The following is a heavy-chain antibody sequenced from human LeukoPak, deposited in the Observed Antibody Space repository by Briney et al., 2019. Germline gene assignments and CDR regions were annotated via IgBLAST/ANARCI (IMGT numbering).Heavy chain of an antibody. V-gene: IGHV4-34*01. CDR3: ARFADYYDSSGYPFDY. J-gene: IGHJ4*02. CDR1: GGSFSGYY. D-gene: IGHD3-22*01. CDR2: INHSGST. Sequence: SETLSLTCAVYGGSFSGYYWSWIRQPPGKGLEWIGEINHSGSTNYNPSLKSRVTISVDTSKNQFSLKLSSVTAADTAVYYCARFADYYDSSGYPFDYWGQGTLVTVSS.